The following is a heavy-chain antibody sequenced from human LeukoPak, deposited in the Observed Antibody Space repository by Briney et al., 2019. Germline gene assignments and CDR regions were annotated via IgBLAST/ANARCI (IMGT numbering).Heavy chain of an antibody. CDR2: INPNSGGT. CDR1: GYTFTGYY. J-gene: IGHJ4*02. CDR3: ARVGGRFLEDEPGHY. Sequence: GASVKVSCKASGYTFTGYYMHWVRQAPGQGLEWMGWINPNSGGTNYAQKFQGRVTMTRDTSISTAYMELSRLRSDDTAVYYCARVGGRFLEDEPGHYWGQGTLVTVSS. V-gene: IGHV1-2*02. D-gene: IGHD3-3*01.